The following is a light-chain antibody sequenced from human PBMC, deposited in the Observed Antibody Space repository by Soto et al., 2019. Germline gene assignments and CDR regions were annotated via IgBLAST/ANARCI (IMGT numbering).Light chain of an antibody. V-gene: IGLV2-23*02. CDR3: CSHVGGSSPQWV. CDR1: SNDVGGCNL. J-gene: IGLJ3*02. CDR2: EVN. Sequence: QPVLTQPASVSGSPGQSITISCTGTSNDVGGCNLVSWFQQHPGKAPKLMISEVNKRPSGVSNRFSGSKSANTASLTISGLQAEDEADYYCCSHVGGSSPQWVFGGGTKLTVL.